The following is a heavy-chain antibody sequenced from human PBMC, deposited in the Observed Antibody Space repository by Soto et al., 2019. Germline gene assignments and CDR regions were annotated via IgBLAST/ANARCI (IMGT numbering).Heavy chain of an antibody. CDR2: ISAYNGNT. Sequence: QVQLVQSGAEVKKPGASVKVSCKASGYTFTSYGISWVRQAPGQGLEWMGWISAYNGNTNYAQKLQGRVTMTTDTTKSTAYMELRSLRSDDTAVYYCAREVVAATYYYYYYYMDVWGKGTTVTVSS. D-gene: IGHD2-15*01. CDR3: AREVVAATYYYYYYYMDV. J-gene: IGHJ6*03. CDR1: GYTFTSYG. V-gene: IGHV1-18*01.